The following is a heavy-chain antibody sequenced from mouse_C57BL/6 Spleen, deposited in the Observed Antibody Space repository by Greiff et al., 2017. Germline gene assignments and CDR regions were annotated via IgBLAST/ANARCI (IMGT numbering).Heavy chain of an antibody. CDR3: ASPYGNYAMDY. D-gene: IGHD2-1*01. CDR1: GYTFTSYW. J-gene: IGHJ4*01. V-gene: IGHV1-55*01. CDR2: IYPGSGST. Sequence: QVQLQQSGAELVKPGASVKMSCKASGYTFTSYWITWVKQRPGQGLEWIGDIYPGSGSTNYNEKFKSKATLTVDTSSSTAYMQLSSLTSEDSAVYYCASPYGNYAMDYWGQGTSVTVSS.